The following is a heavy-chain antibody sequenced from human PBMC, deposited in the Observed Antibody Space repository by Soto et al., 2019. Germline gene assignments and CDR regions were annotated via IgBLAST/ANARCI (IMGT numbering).Heavy chain of an antibody. CDR3: AGRTGYPFDY. V-gene: IGHV3-23*01. D-gene: IGHD3-9*01. CDR1: GFIFSNYA. J-gene: IGHJ4*02. Sequence: EVQLLESGGGLVQPGWSLRLSCAASGFIFSNYAMNWVRQAPGKGLEWVSAVGGNGLDTYYADSVKGRFTISRDNSKNTLYLHMNSLRAEDTAVYYCAGRTGYPFDYWGQGTLVTVSS. CDR2: VGGNGLDT.